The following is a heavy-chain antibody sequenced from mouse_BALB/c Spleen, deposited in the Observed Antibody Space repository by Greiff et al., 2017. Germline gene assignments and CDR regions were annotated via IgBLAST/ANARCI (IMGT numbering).Heavy chain of an antibody. D-gene: IGHD1-3*01. J-gene: IGHJ4*01. V-gene: IGHV1-67*01. CDR3: ERSRYNYGMDY. CDR1: GYTFTDYA. CDR2: ISTYYGDA. Sequence: VQLHQSGAELVRPGVSVKISCTGSGYTFTDYAMYWVKQSHAKCLVWIGVISTYYGDACYNHKFKDKAILTVDKSSSTAYIQLSSLTSEDSAVDYCERSRYNYGMDYWGQGTSVTVSS.